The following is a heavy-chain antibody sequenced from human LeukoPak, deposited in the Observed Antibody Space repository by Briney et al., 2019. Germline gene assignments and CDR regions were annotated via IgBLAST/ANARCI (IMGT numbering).Heavy chain of an antibody. J-gene: IGHJ4*02. D-gene: IGHD3-16*01. CDR2: IYTSGST. CDR1: GGSISSYY. CDR3: ARVHTLSLGELDY. Sequence: SETLSLTCTVSGGSISSYYWSWIRQPAGKGLEWIGRIYTSGSTNYNPSLKSRVSMSLDTSKNQFSLKMSSVTAADTAIYYCARVHTLSLGELDYWGQGTLVTVSS. V-gene: IGHV4-4*07.